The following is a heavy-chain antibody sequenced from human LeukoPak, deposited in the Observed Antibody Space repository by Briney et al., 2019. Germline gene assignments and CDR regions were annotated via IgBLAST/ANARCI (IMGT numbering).Heavy chain of an antibody. Sequence: SETLSLTCTFSGGSISSYYWSWIRQPAGKGLEWIGRIYTSGSTNYNPSLKSRVTMSVDTSKNQFSLKLSSVTAADTAVYYCARAPSNYYDSSGYPDVWGQGTTVTVSS. V-gene: IGHV4-4*07. D-gene: IGHD3-22*01. CDR2: IYTSGST. J-gene: IGHJ6*02. CDR3: ARAPSNYYDSSGYPDV. CDR1: GGSISSYY.